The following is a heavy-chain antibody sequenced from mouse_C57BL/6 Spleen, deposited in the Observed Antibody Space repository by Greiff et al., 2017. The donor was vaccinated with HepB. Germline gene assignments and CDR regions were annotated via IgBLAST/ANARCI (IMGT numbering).Heavy chain of an antibody. Sequence: VHLQQPGAELVKPGASVKLSCTASGFNFKDYYMHWVKQRTEQGLEWIGRIDPEDGDTKYAQKFQGKATITADTSSNTAYMQLSSLTSEDTAVYYCERAPNYDYVPIDYFDCWGQGTTLTVSS. D-gene: IGHD2-4*01. V-gene: IGHV14-2*01. J-gene: IGHJ2*01. CDR1: GFNFKDYY. CDR2: IDPEDGDT. CDR3: ERAPNYDYVPIDYFDC.